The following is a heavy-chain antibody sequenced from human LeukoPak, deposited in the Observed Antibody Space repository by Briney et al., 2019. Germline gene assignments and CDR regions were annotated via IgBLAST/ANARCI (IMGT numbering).Heavy chain of an antibody. V-gene: IGHV4-61*02. J-gene: IGHJ4*02. CDR2: IYTSGST. CDR3: AREVVPAATIDY. CDR1: GGSISSGGYY. D-gene: IGHD2-2*01. Sequence: PSETLSLTCTVSGGSISSGGYYWSWIRQPAGKGLEWIGRIYTSGSTNYNPSLKSRVTISVDTSKNQFSLKLSSVTAADTAVYYCAREVVPAATIDYWGQGTLVTVSS.